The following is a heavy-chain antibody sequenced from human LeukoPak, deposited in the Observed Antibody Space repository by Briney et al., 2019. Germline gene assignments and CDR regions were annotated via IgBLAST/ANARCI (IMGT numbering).Heavy chain of an antibody. CDR1: GFTFSSYW. D-gene: IGHD5-12*01. Sequence: GGSLRLSCAASGFTFSSYWMSWVRQAPGKGLEWVAVISYDGSNKYYADSVKGRFTISRDNSKNTLYLQMNSLRAEDTAVYYCASTLSGYAVPLDYWGQGTLVTVSS. CDR3: ASTLSGYAVPLDY. J-gene: IGHJ4*02. CDR2: ISYDGSNK. V-gene: IGHV3-30*03.